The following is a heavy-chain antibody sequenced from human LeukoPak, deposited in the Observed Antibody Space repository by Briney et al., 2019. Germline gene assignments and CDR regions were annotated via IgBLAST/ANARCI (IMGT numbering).Heavy chain of an antibody. J-gene: IGHJ6*03. Sequence: ASVKVSCKASGYTFTSYAMHWVRQAPGQRLEWMGWINAGNGNTKYSQEFQGRVTMTTDTSTSTAYMELRSLRSDDTAVYYCARDYYDSSVHPYYYYYMDVWGKGTTVTVSS. V-gene: IGHV1-3*01. CDR3: ARDYYDSSVHPYYYYYMDV. CDR1: GYTFTSYA. CDR2: INAGNGNT. D-gene: IGHD3-22*01.